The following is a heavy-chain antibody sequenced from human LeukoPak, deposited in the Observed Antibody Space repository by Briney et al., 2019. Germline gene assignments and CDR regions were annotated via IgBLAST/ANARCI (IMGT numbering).Heavy chain of an antibody. CDR3: AREVRNGGMDV. D-gene: IGHD3-10*01. J-gene: IGHJ6*02. Sequence: GRSLRLSCAASGFTFSNYGMHWVRQAPGKGLEWVAVIWFDGSNKLYADSVKGRFTISRDNSKNTLYLQMNRLRAEDTAVYHCAREVRNGGMDVWGQGTTVTVSS. CDR1: GFTFSNYG. CDR2: IWFDGSNK. V-gene: IGHV3-33*01.